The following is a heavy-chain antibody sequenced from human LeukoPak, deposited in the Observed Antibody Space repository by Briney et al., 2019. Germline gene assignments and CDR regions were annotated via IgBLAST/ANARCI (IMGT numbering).Heavy chain of an antibody. J-gene: IGHJ4*02. D-gene: IGHD3-22*01. Sequence: PSETLSLTCTVSGGSISSYYWSWIRQPPGKGLEWIGYIYYSGSTNYNPSLKSRVTISVDTSKNQFSLKLSSVTAADTAVYYCARGGRRTYYYDSSGYSVDYWGQGTLVTVSS. V-gene: IGHV4-59*01. CDR2: IYYSGST. CDR3: ARGGRRTYYYDSSGYSVDY. CDR1: GGSISSYY.